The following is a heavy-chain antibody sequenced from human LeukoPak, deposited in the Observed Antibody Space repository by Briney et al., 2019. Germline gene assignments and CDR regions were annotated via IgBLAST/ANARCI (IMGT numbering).Heavy chain of an antibody. Sequence: GGSLRLSCAASGFTFTAYLIHWVRQAPGKGLEWVAVMSSDGNAMFYADSVKGRFTISRDNSKNTLYLQMNSLGAEDTAVYYCVRESEYYFDHSASFDYWGQGTLVTVSS. CDR2: MSSDGNAM. D-gene: IGHD3-22*01. CDR3: VRESEYYFDHSASFDY. J-gene: IGHJ4*02. CDR1: GFTFTAYL. V-gene: IGHV3-30-3*01.